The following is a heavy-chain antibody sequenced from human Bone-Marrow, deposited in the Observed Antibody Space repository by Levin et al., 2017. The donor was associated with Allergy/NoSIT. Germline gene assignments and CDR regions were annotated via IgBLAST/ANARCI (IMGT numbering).Heavy chain of an antibody. CDR1: GYTFSDYY. D-gene: IGHD2-2*02. V-gene: IGHV1-69-2*01. J-gene: IGHJ4*02. Sequence: EASVKVSCKVSGYTFSDYYMHWVQQAPGKGLEWMGLLDPEDGETIYAEKFQGRVTITADTSRDTAYMELSSLRSDDTAVYYCATDRCRTSVCYRAIDYWGQGTLLTVSS. CDR3: ATDRCRTSVCYRAIDY. CDR2: LDPEDGET.